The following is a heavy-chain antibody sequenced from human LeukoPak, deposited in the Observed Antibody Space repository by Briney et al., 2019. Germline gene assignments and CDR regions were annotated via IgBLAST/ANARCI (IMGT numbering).Heavy chain of an antibody. V-gene: IGHV3-23*01. Sequence: GGSLRLSCAASAFTFSSYAMNWVRQAPGRGLEWVSAISGSGGSTYYADSVKGRFTISRDNSKNTLYLQMNSLRAEDTAVYYCASTVTTDPHYFDYWGQGTLVTVSS. CDR1: AFTFSSYA. D-gene: IGHD4-17*01. CDR3: ASTVTTDPHYFDY. CDR2: ISGSGGST. J-gene: IGHJ4*02.